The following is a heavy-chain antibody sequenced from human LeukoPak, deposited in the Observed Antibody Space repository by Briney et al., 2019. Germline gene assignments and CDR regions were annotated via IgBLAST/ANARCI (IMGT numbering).Heavy chain of an antibody. Sequence: GGSLRLSCAASGFTFSSYSMNWVRQAPGKGLEWVSSISSSSSYIYYADSVKGRFTISRDNAENSLYLQMNSLRAEDTAVYYCARGPAYSSSWYPLYYYYYMDVWGKGTTVTVSS. V-gene: IGHV3-21*01. CDR2: ISSSSSYI. J-gene: IGHJ6*03. D-gene: IGHD6-13*01. CDR1: GFTFSSYS. CDR3: ARGPAYSSSWYPLYYYYYMDV.